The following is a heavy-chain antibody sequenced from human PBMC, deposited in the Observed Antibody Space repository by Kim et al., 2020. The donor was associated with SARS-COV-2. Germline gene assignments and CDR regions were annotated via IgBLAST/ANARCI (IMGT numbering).Heavy chain of an antibody. V-gene: IGHV3-48*03. J-gene: IGHJ6*02. D-gene: IGHD6-19*01. Sequence: GGSLRLSCAASGFTFSSYEMNWVRQAPGKGLEWVSYISSSGSTIYYADSVKGRFTIPRDNAKNSLYLQMNSLRAEDTAVYYCARDIRGWLQGNYYYGMDVWGQETTVPVSS. CDR1: GFTFSSYE. CDR3: ARDIRGWLQGNYYYGMDV. CDR2: ISSSGSTI.